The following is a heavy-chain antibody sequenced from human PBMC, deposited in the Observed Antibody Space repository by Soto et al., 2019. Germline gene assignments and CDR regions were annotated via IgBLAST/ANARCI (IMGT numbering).Heavy chain of an antibody. CDR2: INPNSGGT. CDR3: ARGIWSYYSFDY. CDR1: GYTFTGYY. J-gene: IGHJ4*02. D-gene: IGHD1-26*01. Sequence: ASVKVSCKASGYTFTGYYMHWVRQAPGQGLEWMGWINPNSGGTNYAQKFQGWVTMTRDTSISTAYMELSRLRYDDTAVYYCARGIWSYYSFDYWGQGTLVTVSS. V-gene: IGHV1-2*04.